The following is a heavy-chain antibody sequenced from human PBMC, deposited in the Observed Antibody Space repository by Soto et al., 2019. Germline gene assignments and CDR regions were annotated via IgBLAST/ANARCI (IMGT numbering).Heavy chain of an antibody. D-gene: IGHD5-12*01. J-gene: IGHJ3*02. CDR1: GYTFTSYA. Sequence: GASVKVSCKASGYTFTSYAMHWVRQAPGQRLEWMGWINAGNGNTKYSQKFQGRVTITRDTSASTAYMELSSLRSEDTAVYYCARGRGYDYDAFDIWGQGTMVTVSS. CDR3: ARGRGYDYDAFDI. CDR2: INAGNGNT. V-gene: IGHV1-3*01.